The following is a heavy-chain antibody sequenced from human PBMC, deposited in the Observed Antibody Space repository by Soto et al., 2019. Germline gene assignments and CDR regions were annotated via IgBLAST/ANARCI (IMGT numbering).Heavy chain of an antibody. Sequence: ASVKVSCKTSGYTFTNYALSWVRQAPGQGLEWMGWINPNSGGTNYAQKFQGRVTMTRDTSIRTAYMELSRLRSDDTAVYYCARDLQLVSSGYYYYYYGMDVWGQGTTVTVSS. D-gene: IGHD3-22*01. J-gene: IGHJ6*02. CDR1: GYTFTNYA. CDR3: ARDLQLVSSGYYYYYYGMDV. V-gene: IGHV1-2*02. CDR2: INPNSGGT.